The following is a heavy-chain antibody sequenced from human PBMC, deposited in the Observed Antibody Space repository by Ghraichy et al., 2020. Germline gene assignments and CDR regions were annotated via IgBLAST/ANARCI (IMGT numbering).Heavy chain of an antibody. CDR2: ISAYNGNT. D-gene: IGHD3-10*01. Sequence: ASVKVSCKASGYTFTSYGISWVRQAPGQGLKWMGWISAYNGNTNYAQKLQGRVTMTTDTSTSTAYMELRSLRSDDTTVYYCAREGKELLWFGELLRGMDVWGQGTTVTVSS. CDR1: GYTFTSYG. V-gene: IGHV1-18*01. J-gene: IGHJ6*02. CDR3: AREGKELLWFGELLRGMDV.